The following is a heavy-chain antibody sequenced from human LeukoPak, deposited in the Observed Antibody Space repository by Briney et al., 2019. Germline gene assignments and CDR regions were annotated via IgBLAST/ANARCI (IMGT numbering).Heavy chain of an antibody. J-gene: IGHJ3*02. V-gene: IGHV3-13*01. CDR1: GFTFSSYD. D-gene: IGHD5/OR15-5a*01. Sequence: GSLRLSCAASGFTFSSYDMHWVRQAPGRGLEWVSAIGIAGDTYYPDSVKGRFTISRENAKNSMYLQMNSLKDGDTAVYYCIRGGIQVSGIDAFDIWGQGTMVTVSS. CDR3: IRGGIQVSGIDAFDI. CDR2: IGIAGDT.